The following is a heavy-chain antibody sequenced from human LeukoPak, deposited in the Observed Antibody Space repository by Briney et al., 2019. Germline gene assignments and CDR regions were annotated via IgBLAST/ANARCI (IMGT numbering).Heavy chain of an antibody. D-gene: IGHD3-3*01. CDR3: ARGDYDFWSGYYWWFDP. CDR2: IYYSGST. Sequence: SETLSLTCTVSGGSISSYYWSWIRQPPGKGLEWIGYIYYSGSTNYNPSLKSRVTISVDTSKNQFSLKLSSVTAEDTAVYYCARGDYDFWSGYYWWFDPWGQGTLVTVSS. V-gene: IGHV4-59*01. CDR1: GGSISSYY. J-gene: IGHJ5*02.